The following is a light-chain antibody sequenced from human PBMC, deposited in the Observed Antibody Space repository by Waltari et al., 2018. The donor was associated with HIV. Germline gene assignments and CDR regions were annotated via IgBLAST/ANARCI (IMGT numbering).Light chain of an antibody. Sequence: QSVLTQPPSVSGAPGQRVTISCTGSSYNVGAGYDVHWYQQLPGTTPKLLISGNNNRPSGVPDRFSGSKSGTSASLAITGLQADDEADYYCQSYDSSLVIFGGGTKLTVL. CDR3: QSYDSSLVI. CDR1: SYNVGAGYD. V-gene: IGLV1-40*01. J-gene: IGLJ2*01. CDR2: GNN.